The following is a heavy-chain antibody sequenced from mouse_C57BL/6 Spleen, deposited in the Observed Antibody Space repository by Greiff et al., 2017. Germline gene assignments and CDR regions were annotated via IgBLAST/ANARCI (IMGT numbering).Heavy chain of an antibody. CDR1: GYTFTSYW. V-gene: IGHV1-64*01. Sequence: QVQLQQPGAELVKPGASVKLSCKASGYTFTSYWMHWVKQRPGQGLEWIGMIHPNSGSTNYNEKFKSKATLTVDQSSSTAYMQLSSLTSEDSAVYYCARELITTVVAFDYWGQGTTLTVSS. CDR3: ARELITTVVAFDY. J-gene: IGHJ2*01. D-gene: IGHD1-1*01. CDR2: IHPNSGST.